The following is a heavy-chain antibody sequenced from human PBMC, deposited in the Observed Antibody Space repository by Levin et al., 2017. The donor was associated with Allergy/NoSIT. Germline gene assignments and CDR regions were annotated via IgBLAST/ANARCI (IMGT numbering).Heavy chain of an antibody. Sequence: TGGSLRLSCAASGFSFSDSYMTWIRQAPGKGLEWVSYISRRGDYANYADSVKGRFTISRDNAKNSLSLHMNSLRAEDTAVYYCARTVGSGDCSGGSCSNWFDPWGQGTLVTVSS. D-gene: IGHD2-15*01. CDR1: GFSFSDSY. V-gene: IGHV3-11*03. CDR3: ARTVGSGDCSGGSCSNWFDP. J-gene: IGHJ5*02. CDR2: ISRRGDYA.